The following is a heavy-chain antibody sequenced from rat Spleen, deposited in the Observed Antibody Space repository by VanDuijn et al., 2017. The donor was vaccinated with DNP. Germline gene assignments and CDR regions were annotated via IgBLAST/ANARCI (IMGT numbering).Heavy chain of an antibody. V-gene: IGHV5-31*01. CDR2: ISTSGSRT. CDR3: ARGSSSIYWYFDF. J-gene: IGHJ1*01. Sequence: EVQLVESGGGLVQPGRSLKLSCVTSGFTFSNRWMFWIRQVPGKGLEWVATISTSGSRTYYPDSVKGRFTISRDDAKSSLYLQMNSLKSEDTATYYCARGSSSIYWYFDFWGPGTMVTVSS. CDR1: GFTFSNRW. D-gene: IGHD1-2*01.